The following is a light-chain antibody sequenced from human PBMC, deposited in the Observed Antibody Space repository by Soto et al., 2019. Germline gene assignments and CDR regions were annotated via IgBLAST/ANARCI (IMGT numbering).Light chain of an antibody. CDR3: QHYSSTPPA. Sequence: DIVMTQSPDSLAVSLGERATINCKSSQSILHGSNNKNYLAWYQQKPGQPPKLLISWASTRESGVPDRFSGGGSGTDFAIPISGLQAVDVAVYYGQHYSSTPPAFGQGTKVEI. V-gene: IGKV4-1*01. J-gene: IGKJ1*01. CDR1: QSILHGSNNKNY. CDR2: WAS.